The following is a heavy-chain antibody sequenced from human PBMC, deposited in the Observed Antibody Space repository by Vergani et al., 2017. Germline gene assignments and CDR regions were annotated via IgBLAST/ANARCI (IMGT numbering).Heavy chain of an antibody. CDR1: GFTFSSYA. V-gene: IGHV3-64D*06. Sequence: EVQLVESGGGLVQPGGSLRLSCSASGFTFSSYAMHWVRPAPGKGLEYVSAISSNGGSTYYADSVKGRFTISRDNTKSTLYLQMSSLRAEDTAVYYCVKDNWGSSYLQNWFDPWGQGTLVTVSS. J-gene: IGHJ5*02. CDR2: ISSNGGST. D-gene: IGHD6-6*01. CDR3: VKDNWGSSYLQNWFDP.